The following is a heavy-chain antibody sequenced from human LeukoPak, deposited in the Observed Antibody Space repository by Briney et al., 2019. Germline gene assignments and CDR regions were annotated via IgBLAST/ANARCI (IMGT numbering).Heavy chain of an antibody. J-gene: IGHJ6*03. CDR1: GFTFDDYA. CDR3: ARDYSSRWNNYYYMDV. CDR2: ITWNSASI. V-gene: IGHV3-9*03. D-gene: IGHD6-13*01. Sequence: GGSLRLSCAASGFTFDDYAMHWVRHAPGKGLEWVSGITWNSASIGYADSVKGRFTISRDNAKNSLYLQMNSLRAEDMALYYRARDYSSRWNNYYYMDVWGKGTTVTVSS.